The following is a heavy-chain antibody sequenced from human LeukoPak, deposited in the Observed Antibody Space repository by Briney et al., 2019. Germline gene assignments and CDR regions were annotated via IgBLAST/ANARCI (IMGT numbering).Heavy chain of an antibody. Sequence: SQTLSHTCAISGDTVSSNSAAWNWITQSPSRGLEWLGRTYYRSKWLHEYALSVESRISINPDASKNQFSLQLNSVTPEDTAVYYCARNLSPDFDYWGQGTLVTVSS. J-gene: IGHJ4*02. CDR2: TYYRSKWLH. V-gene: IGHV6-1*01. D-gene: IGHD1-14*01. CDR1: GDTVSSNSAA. CDR3: ARNLSPDFDY.